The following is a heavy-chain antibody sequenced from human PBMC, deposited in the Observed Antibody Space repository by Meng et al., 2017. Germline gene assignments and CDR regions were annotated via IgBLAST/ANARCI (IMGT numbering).Heavy chain of an antibody. CDR2: IYWNDDK. V-gene: IGHV2-5*01. CDR1: GFSLSTSGVG. Sequence: SGPTLVKPTQTLTLTCTFSGFSLSTSGVGVGWIRQPPGKALEWLALIYWNDDKRYSPSLKSRLTITKDTSKNQVVLTMTNMDPVNTATYYCAHRRGMAAAGAWGQGTLVTVSS. D-gene: IGHD6-13*01. J-gene: IGHJ5*02. CDR3: AHRRGMAAAGA.